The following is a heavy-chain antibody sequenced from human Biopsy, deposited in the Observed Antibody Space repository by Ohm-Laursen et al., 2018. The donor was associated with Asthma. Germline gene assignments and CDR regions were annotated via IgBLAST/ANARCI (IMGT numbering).Heavy chain of an antibody. D-gene: IGHD3-10*01. V-gene: IGHV1-18*01. CDR2: ISVYNGNT. CDR3: ARAVDYSHYYGIDV. Sequence: GSSVKVSCKTSGYTFNSAGITWVRQAPGQGLEWMGWISVYNGNTKVAQKLQDIVTMITDTSTSTAYMELRSLRSDDTAVYFCARAVDYSHYYGIDVWGQGTTVTVS. J-gene: IGHJ6*02. CDR1: GYTFNSAG.